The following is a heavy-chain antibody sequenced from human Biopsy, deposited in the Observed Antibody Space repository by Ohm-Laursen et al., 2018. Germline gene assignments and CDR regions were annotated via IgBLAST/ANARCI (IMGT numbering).Heavy chain of an antibody. J-gene: IGHJ4*02. CDR2: VIPILRTT. D-gene: IGHD2-2*01. Sequence: SVKVSCKAPTGTFNSYGIIWVRQAPGQGLEWMGRVIPILRTTAYAQTFLGRVTITADSPTSTVDMELTSLTSDDTAVYFCAREAIGYQLPCDDWGQGTLVTVSS. CDR1: TGTFNSYG. V-gene: IGHV1-69*11. CDR3: AREAIGYQLPCDD.